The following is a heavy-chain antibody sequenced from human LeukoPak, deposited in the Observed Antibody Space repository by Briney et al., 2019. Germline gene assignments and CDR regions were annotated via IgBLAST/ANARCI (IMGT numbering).Heavy chain of an antibody. D-gene: IGHD5-18*01. Sequence: SETLSLTCTVSGGSINSYYWSWIRQPAGKGLEWIGRIYTSGSTNYNPSLKSRVTMSVDTSKNQFSLKLSSVTAADTAVYYCARDLAAMVTFGNYYYYYMDVWGKGTTVTVSS. CDR3: ARDLAAMVTFGNYYYYYMDV. V-gene: IGHV4-4*07. CDR2: IYTSGST. J-gene: IGHJ6*03. CDR1: GGSINSYY.